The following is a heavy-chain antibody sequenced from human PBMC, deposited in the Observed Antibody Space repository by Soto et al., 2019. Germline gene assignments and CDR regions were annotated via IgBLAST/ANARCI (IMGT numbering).Heavy chain of an antibody. CDR2: ISAYNGNA. CDR3: AGLYGDYVLTAYYMDV. Sequence: ASVKVSCKASGYTFTSYGISWVRQAPGQGLEWMGWISAYNGNANYAQKLQGRVTMTTDTSTSTAYMELRSLRSDDTAVYYCAGLYGDYVLTAYYMDVWGKGTTVTVSS. CDR1: GYTFTSYG. D-gene: IGHD4-17*01. J-gene: IGHJ6*03. V-gene: IGHV1-18*01.